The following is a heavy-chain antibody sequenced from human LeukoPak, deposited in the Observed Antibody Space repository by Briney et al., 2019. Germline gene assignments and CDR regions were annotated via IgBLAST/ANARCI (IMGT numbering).Heavy chain of an antibody. CDR1: GGSISSGGYP. D-gene: IGHD2-2*02. CDR3: ARGYCSSTSCYRTNWFDP. J-gene: IGHJ5*02. Sequence: SQTLSLTCAVSGGSISSGGYPWSWIRQPPGEGLEWIGYIYHRGSTYYNPSLKSRVTISVDRSKNQFSLKLSSVTAADTAVYYCARGYCSSTSCYRTNWFDPWGQGTLVTVSS. CDR2: IYHRGST. V-gene: IGHV4-30-2*01.